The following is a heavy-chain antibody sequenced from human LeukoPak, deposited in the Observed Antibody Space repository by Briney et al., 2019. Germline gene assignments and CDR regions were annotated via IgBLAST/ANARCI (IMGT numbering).Heavy chain of an antibody. Sequence: ASVKVSCKASGYTFTSYDINWVRPATGQGLEWMGWMNPNSGNTGYAQKFQGRVTITRNTSISTAYMELSSLRSEDTAVYYCARALGVYDFWSGINNWFDPWGQGTLVTVSS. V-gene: IGHV1-8*03. J-gene: IGHJ5*02. CDR3: ARALGVYDFWSGINNWFDP. D-gene: IGHD3-3*01. CDR2: MNPNSGNT. CDR1: GYTFTSYD.